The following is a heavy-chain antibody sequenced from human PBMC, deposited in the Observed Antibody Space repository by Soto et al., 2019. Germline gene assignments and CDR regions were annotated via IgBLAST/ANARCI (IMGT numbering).Heavy chain of an antibody. CDR2: FIPTFGTA. J-gene: IGHJ4*02. D-gene: IGHD3-3*01. V-gene: IGHV1-69*01. CDR1: GGAFSNSV. Sequence: QVQLVQSGAEVKKPGSSVKVSCKASGGAFSNSVVSWVRQAPGQGLEWMGGFIPTFGTANYAQKFQGRVTIIADDSTGTAYMELTGLRSADTAVYYWARAPMLVGVTIYENYFEYWGQGTLVTVSS. CDR3: ARAPMLVGVTIYENYFEY.